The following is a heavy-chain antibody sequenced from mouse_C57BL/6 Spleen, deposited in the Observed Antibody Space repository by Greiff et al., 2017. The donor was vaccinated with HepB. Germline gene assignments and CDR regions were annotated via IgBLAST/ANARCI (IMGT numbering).Heavy chain of an antibody. D-gene: IGHD1-1*01. J-gene: IGHJ1*03. CDR3: ARGEIITPVVATPLCYIDV. Sequence: QVQLKESGAELARPGASVKLSCKASGYTFTSYGISWVKQRTGQGLEWIGEIYPRSGNTYYNEKFKGKATLTADKSSSPAYMELRGLTSEDSAVYFCARGEIITPVVATPLCYIDVWGTGTTVTVSS. CDR1: GYTFTSYG. V-gene: IGHV1-81*01. CDR2: IYPRSGNT.